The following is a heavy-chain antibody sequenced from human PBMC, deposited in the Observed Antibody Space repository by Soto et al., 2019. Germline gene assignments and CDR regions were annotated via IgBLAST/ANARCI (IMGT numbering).Heavy chain of an antibody. V-gene: IGHV1-2*02. Sequence: ASVKVSCKASGYTFSGPYIYWIRQAPGQGLEWMGWIDPNSGGTEFAQKFQGRVTLTRATSISTVYMELNSLRSDGTGVYYCARDFRTHCHGVDVWDQGTAVTVSS. CDR2: IDPNSGGT. CDR1: GYTFSGPY. CDR3: ARDFRTHCHGVDV. J-gene: IGHJ6*02. D-gene: IGHD2-15*01.